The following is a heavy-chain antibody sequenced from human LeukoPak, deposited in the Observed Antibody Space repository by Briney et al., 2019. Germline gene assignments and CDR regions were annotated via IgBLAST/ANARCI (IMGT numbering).Heavy chain of an antibody. CDR1: GFTVSSNY. D-gene: IGHD3-16*01. Sequence: GGSLRLSCAASGFTVSSNYMTWVRQAPGKGLEWVASINHNGNVNYYVDSVKGRFTISRDNAKNSLYLQMSNLRAEDTAVYFCARGGGLDVWGQGATVTVSS. CDR2: INHNGNVN. V-gene: IGHV3-7*03. J-gene: IGHJ6*02. CDR3: ARGGGLDV.